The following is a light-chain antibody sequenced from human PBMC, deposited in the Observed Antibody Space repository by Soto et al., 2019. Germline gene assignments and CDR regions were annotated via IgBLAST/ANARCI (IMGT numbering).Light chain of an antibody. Sequence: EIVMTQSPATLSESPGESAILSCRASQSVSSKLAWYQQKPGQAPRLLIHGASTRATGIPARFSGSGSGTDFTLTISSLRSEDLAVYYCQQYNSWPLTFGQGTRLDIK. CDR2: GAS. CDR1: QSVSSK. J-gene: IGKJ5*01. V-gene: IGKV3-15*01. CDR3: QQYNSWPLT.